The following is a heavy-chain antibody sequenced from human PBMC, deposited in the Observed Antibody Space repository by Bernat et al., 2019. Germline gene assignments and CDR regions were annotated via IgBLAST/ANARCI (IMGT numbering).Heavy chain of an antibody. D-gene: IGHD3-9*01. J-gene: IGHJ3*02. CDR3: ARHGINILTEPDRDAFDI. Sequence: QLQLQESGPGLVKPSETLSLTCTVSGGSISSSSYYWGWIRQPPGKGLEWIGSIYYSGSTYYNPSLKRRVTISVDTSKNQFSLKLSSVTAADTAVYYCARHGINILTEPDRDAFDIWGQGTRVTVSS. CDR2: IYYSGST. CDR1: GGSISSSSYY. V-gene: IGHV4-39*01.